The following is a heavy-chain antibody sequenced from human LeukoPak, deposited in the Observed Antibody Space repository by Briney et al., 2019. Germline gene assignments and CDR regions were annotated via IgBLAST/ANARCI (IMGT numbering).Heavy chain of an antibody. V-gene: IGHV3-30-3*01. CDR3: ATEYGDYDSDRYIDY. CDR1: GFTFSSYA. D-gene: IGHD4-17*01. J-gene: IGHJ4*02. CDR2: ISYDGSNK. Sequence: GGSLRLSCAASGFTFSSYAMHWVRQAPGKGLEWVAVISYDGSNKYYADSVKGRFTISRDNSKSTLYLQMNSLRAEDTAVYYCATEYGDYDSDRYIDYWGQGTLVTVSS.